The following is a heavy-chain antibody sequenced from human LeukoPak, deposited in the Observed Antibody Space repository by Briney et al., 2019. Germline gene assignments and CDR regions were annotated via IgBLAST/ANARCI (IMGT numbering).Heavy chain of an antibody. CDR1: GGTFSSYA. D-gene: IGHD1-26*01. V-gene: IGHV1-69*01. CDR2: IIPIFGTA. Sequence: SVKVSCKASGGTFSSYAISWVRQAPGQGLEWMGGIIPIFGTANYAQKFQGRVTITADESTSTAYMELSSLRSEDTAVYYCARDVVGAYGTKALDDWGQGTLVTVSA. J-gene: IGHJ4*02. CDR3: ARDVVGAYGTKALDD.